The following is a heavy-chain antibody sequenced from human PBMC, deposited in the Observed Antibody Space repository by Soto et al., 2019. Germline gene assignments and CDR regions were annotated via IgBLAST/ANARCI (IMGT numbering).Heavy chain of an antibody. Sequence: QLQLQESGSGLVKPSQTLSLTCAVSGGSISSGGYSWSWIRQPPGKGLDWIGYIYNSGSTYYNPSLKSRVAISVDRSKNQFSLELSSVTVAHTAVYYCVRVPDYWGQGTLVTVSS. CDR3: VRVPDY. J-gene: IGHJ4*02. CDR2: IYNSGST. V-gene: IGHV4-30-2*01. CDR1: GGSISSGGYS.